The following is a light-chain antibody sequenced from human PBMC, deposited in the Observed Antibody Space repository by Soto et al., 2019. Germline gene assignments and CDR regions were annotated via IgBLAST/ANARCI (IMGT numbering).Light chain of an antibody. CDR3: QHYNNWPLT. CDR1: QSVSRN. J-gene: IGKJ4*01. CDR2: DAS. V-gene: IGKV3-15*01. Sequence: IMRTPSPATLSLSPGERAPLSCRASQSVSRNLAWYQQKPGQAPRLLIYDASTRATGAPARFTGSGSGTEFTLTISSLQSEDLAVYYCQHYNNWPLTFGGGSKVDIK.